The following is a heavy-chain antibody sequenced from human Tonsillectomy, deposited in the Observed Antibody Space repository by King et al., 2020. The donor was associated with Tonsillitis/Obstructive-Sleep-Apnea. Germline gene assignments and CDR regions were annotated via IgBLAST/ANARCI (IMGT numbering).Heavy chain of an antibody. CDR3: TRDSSYVYYYYYMDV. J-gene: IGHJ6*03. D-gene: IGHD4-11*01. V-gene: IGHV3-15*01. CDR2: IKSKTDGGTT. CDR1: GFTFTNAW. Sequence: VQLVESGGGLVQPGGSLRLSCAASGFTFTNAWMCWVRQTPGKGLEWVGRIKSKTDGGTTDYAAPVTGRFTISRDDSKNTLYLQMNSLKTEDAAVYYCTRDSSYVYYYYYMDVWGKGTTVTVSS.